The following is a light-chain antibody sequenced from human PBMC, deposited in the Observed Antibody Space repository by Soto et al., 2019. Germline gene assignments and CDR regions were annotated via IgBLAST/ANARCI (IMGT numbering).Light chain of an antibody. V-gene: IGKV1-39*01. Sequence: SQMTQSPSSLSASVGDRVTITCRASQSISSYLNWYQQKPGKAPKLLIYAASSLQSGVPSRFSGSGSGTDFTLTINSLQPEDYATYYCQQFHSFPITFGQGTRLENK. CDR3: QQFHSFPIT. CDR2: AAS. J-gene: IGKJ5*01. CDR1: QSISSY.